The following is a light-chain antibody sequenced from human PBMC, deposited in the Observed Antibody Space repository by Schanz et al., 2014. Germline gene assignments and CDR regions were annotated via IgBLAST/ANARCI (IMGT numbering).Light chain of an antibody. CDR3: CSYADGSTLI. CDR2: DVS. V-gene: IGLV2-8*01. J-gene: IGLJ2*01. Sequence: QSALTQPPSASGSPGQSVTISCTGTSSDVGGYNYVSWYQQHPDKAPKLMIYDVSNRPSGVSNRFSGSKSGNTASLTISGLQAEDEADYYCCSYADGSTLIFGGGTKLTVL. CDR1: SSDVGGYNY.